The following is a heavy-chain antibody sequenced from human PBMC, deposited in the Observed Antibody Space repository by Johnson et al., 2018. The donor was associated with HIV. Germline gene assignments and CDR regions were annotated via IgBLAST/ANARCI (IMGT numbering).Heavy chain of an antibody. CDR1: GFTFRSYW. Sequence: VQVVESGGGLVQPGGSLRLSCEASGFTFRSYWMHWVRQAPGKGLVWVSRIHPDGITTSYAESVKGRFTISRDNAKNTLYLQMNSLRAGDTAVYYCARDPGSSSRGAFDIWGQGTMVTVSS. V-gene: IGHV3-74*03. J-gene: IGHJ3*02. CDR3: ARDPGSSSRGAFDI. CDR2: IHPDGITT. D-gene: IGHD6-13*01.